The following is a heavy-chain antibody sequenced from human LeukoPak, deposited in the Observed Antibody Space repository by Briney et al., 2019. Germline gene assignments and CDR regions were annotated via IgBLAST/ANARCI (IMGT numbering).Heavy chain of an antibody. D-gene: IGHD3-3*01. CDR1: GFTFSSYG. Sequence: GGSLRLSCAASGFTFSSYGMHWVRQAPGKGLEWVAVISYDGSNKYHADSVKGRFTISRDNSKNTLYLQMNSLRAEDTAVYYCAKDRDFGVVINNWFDPWGQGTLVTVSS. CDR2: ISYDGSNK. CDR3: AKDRDFGVVINNWFDP. J-gene: IGHJ5*02. V-gene: IGHV3-30*18.